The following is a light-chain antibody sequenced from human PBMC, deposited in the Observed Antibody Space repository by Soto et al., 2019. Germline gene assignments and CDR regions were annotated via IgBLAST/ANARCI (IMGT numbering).Light chain of an antibody. CDR2: GAS. V-gene: IGKV3-15*01. CDR1: QSVGSH. J-gene: IGKJ3*01. Sequence: EIVMTQSPATLSVSPGERATLSCRASQSVGSHLAWYQQRPGQAPRLLIYGASYRATGIPARFSGSGSGTDFTLTISSLQSEDFAVYYCQQYDKWPQFTFGTGTKVDI. CDR3: QQYDKWPQFT.